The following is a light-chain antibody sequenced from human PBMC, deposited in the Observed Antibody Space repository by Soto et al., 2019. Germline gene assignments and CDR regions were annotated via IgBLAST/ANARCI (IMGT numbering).Light chain of an antibody. J-gene: IGKJ1*01. CDR2: KAS. CDR1: QTVSTW. Sequence: DIQMTQSPSTLSASVGDRVVITCRASQTVSTWLAWYQQKPGKAPKLLISKASTLESGVPPRFSGSGSGTEFTLTISSRQPEDFATYYCQQYDGNWWTFGQGTKVEIK. CDR3: QQYDGNWWT. V-gene: IGKV1-5*03.